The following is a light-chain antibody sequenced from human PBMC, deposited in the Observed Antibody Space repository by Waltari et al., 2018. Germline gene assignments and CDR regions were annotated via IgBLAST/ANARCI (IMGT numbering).Light chain of an antibody. CDR2: EVS. J-gene: IGLJ1*01. V-gene: IGLV2-14*01. CDR1: SSDVGDYNY. Sequence: QSALTQPASVSGSPGQSITISCTGISSDVGDYNYVSWYQQHPGKAPKLMIFEVSNRPSGVANRFSGSKSGNTASLTISGLQAEDEADYYCSSYASSSTLIFATGTKVTVL. CDR3: SSYASSSTLI.